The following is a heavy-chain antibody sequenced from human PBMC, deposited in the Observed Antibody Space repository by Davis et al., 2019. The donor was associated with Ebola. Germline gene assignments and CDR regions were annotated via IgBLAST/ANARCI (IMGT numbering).Heavy chain of an antibody. CDR3: ARGRKVARMGSWFDS. CDR2: LIPSGGAT. CDR1: GYTFNNYY. Sequence: AASVKVSCKASGYTFNNYYVHWLRQAPGQGLEWMGLLIPSGGATSYAQNFQGRVTMTRDTSTSTVYMELSSLRSDDTAVYYCARGRKVARMGSWFDSWGQGTLVTVSS. V-gene: IGHV1-46*02. D-gene: IGHD5-12*01. J-gene: IGHJ5*01.